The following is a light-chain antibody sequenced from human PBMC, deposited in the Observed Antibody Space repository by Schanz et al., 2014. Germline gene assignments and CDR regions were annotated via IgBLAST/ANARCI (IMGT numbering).Light chain of an antibody. V-gene: IGKV3-11*01. CDR2: DTS. Sequence: DIVLTQSPATLSLSPGERATLSCRASQSVSSYLAWYQHIPGQAPRLLIYDTSNRATGIPARFSGSGSGTYFTLTISSLEPEDFAVYYCQQRSNWPPMYSFGQGTKLEIK. CDR1: QSVSSY. CDR3: QQRSNWPPMYS. J-gene: IGKJ2*03.